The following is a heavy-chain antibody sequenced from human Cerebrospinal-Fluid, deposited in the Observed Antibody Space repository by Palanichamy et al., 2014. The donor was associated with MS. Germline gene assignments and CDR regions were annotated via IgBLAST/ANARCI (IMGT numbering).Heavy chain of an antibody. J-gene: IGHJ4*02. Sequence: VQLQESGPGLVKPSETLSLTCTVSGGSISSYYWSWIRQPPGKGLEWIGYIYYSGSTNYNPSLKSRVTISVDTSKNQFSLELSSVTAADTAFYYCARVRSGWYYFDYWGQGTLLTVSS. D-gene: IGHD6-19*01. CDR2: IYYSGST. CDR3: ARVRSGWYYFDY. V-gene: IGHV4-59*01. CDR1: GGSISSYY.